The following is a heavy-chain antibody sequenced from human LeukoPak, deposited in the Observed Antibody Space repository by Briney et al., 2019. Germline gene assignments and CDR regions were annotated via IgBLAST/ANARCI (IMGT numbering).Heavy chain of an antibody. D-gene: IGHD3-10*01. CDR1: GFTFSSYS. Sequence: PGGSLRLSCAASGFTFSSYSMNWVRQAPGKGLEWVSAISGSGGSTYYADSVKGRFTISRDNSKNTLYLHMDSLRAEDTAVYYCAKDSRAGGAYFDSWGQGTLVTVSS. J-gene: IGHJ4*02. CDR3: AKDSRAGGAYFDS. CDR2: ISGSGGST. V-gene: IGHV3-23*01.